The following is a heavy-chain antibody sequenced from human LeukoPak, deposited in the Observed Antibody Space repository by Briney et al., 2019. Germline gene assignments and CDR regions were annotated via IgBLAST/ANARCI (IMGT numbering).Heavy chain of an antibody. J-gene: IGHJ4*02. Sequence: PSETLSLTCALYGRSFSGYYWRWIRQPPGKGLEWIGEINHSGSTNYHPSLTRRVTISVDTPTNQFSLKLTAVTAADPPVYYCGRVGSYCTGFDYWGQGTLVTVSS. CDR2: INHSGST. V-gene: IGHV4-34*01. CDR3: GRVGSYCTGFDY. D-gene: IGHD2-8*02. CDR1: GRSFSGYY.